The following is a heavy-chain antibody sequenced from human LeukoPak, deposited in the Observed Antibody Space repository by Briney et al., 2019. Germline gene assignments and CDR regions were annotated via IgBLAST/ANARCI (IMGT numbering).Heavy chain of an antibody. V-gene: IGHV4-39*07. J-gene: IGHJ6*03. D-gene: IGHD3-3*01. CDR2: IYYSGNT. CDR3: ARARSSYGQPAYYYYMDV. Sequence: SETLSLTCTVSGGSLSGSSYYWGWIRQPPGKGLEWIGSIYYSGNTYYNPSLKSRVTISVDTSKNQFSLKLSSVTAADTAVYYCARARSSYGQPAYYYYMDVWGKGTTVTVSS. CDR1: GGSLSGSSYY.